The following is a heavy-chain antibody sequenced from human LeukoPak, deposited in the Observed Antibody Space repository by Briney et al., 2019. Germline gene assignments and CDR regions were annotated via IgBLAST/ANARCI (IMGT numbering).Heavy chain of an antibody. CDR1: GGSISSYY. Sequence: SETLSLTCTVSGGSISSYYWSWIRQPPGKGLEWIGYIYYSGSTNYNPSLKSRVTISVDTSKNQFSLKLSSVTAADTAVYYCARHPLLSSGWYLIDYWGQGTLVTVSS. D-gene: IGHD6-19*01. V-gene: IGHV4-59*08. CDR3: ARHPLLSSGWYLIDY. J-gene: IGHJ4*02. CDR2: IYYSGST.